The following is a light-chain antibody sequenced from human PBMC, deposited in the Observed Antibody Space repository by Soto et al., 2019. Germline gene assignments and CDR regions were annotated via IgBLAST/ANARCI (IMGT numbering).Light chain of an antibody. CDR2: AVS. CDR1: QNIRTY. CDR3: QQSYNTLWT. J-gene: IGKJ1*01. V-gene: IGKV1-39*01. Sequence: DIQMTQSPSSLSASVGDRVTTTCRASQNIRTYLNWYQQKPGKAPKLLIYAVSNLQSGVPSRFSGSGSGTDFTLTISSLQPEDFATYYCQQSYNTLWTFGQGTKVDIK.